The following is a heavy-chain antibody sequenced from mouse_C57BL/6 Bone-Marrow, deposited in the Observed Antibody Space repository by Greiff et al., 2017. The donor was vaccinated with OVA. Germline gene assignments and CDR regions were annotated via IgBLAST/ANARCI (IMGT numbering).Heavy chain of an antibody. CDR3: ARGGYWFAY. CDR2: IDPSDSYT. Sequence: VQLQQSGAELVMPGASVKLSCKASGYTITSYWMHWVKQRPGQGLEWIGEIDPSDSYTNYNQKFKGKSTLTVDKSSSTAYMQLSSLTSEDSAVYYCARGGYWFAYWGQGTLVTVSA. D-gene: IGHD1-1*02. CDR1: GYTITSYW. J-gene: IGHJ3*01. V-gene: IGHV1-69*01.